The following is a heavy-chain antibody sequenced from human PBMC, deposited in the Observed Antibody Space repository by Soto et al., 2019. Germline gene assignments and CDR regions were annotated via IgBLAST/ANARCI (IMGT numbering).Heavy chain of an antibody. CDR2: IRSKAYGGTT. J-gene: IGHJ4*02. V-gene: IGHV3-49*04. CDR1: GFTFGDYA. CDR3: TSRYCSGGSCYDY. D-gene: IGHD2-15*01. Sequence: GGSLRLSCTDSGFTFGDYAMSWVRQAPGKGLEWVGFIRSKAYGGTTEYAASVKGRFTISRDDSKSIAYLQMNSLKTEDTAVYYCTSRYCSGGSCYDYWGQGTLVTVSS.